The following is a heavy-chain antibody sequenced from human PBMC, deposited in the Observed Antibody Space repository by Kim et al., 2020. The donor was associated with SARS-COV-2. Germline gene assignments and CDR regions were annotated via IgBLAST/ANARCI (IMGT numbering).Heavy chain of an antibody. Sequence: GGSLRLSCAASGFTFSSYSMNWVRQAPGKGLEWVSYISSSSSTIYYADSVKGRFTISRDNAKNSLYLQMNSLRDEDTAVYYCTNGGGVVPAAMEGWDYYYYGMDVWGQGTTVTVSS. CDR1: GFTFSSYS. CDR3: TNGGGVVPAAMEGWDYYYYGMDV. D-gene: IGHD2-2*01. V-gene: IGHV3-48*02. CDR2: ISSSSSTI. J-gene: IGHJ6*02.